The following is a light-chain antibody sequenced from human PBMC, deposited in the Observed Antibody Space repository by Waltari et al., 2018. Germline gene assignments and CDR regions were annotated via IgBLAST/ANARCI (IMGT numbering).Light chain of an antibody. V-gene: IGLV3-1*01. CDR2: QDG. CDR3: QAWDTSTVV. J-gene: IGLJ2*01. Sequence: SYELTQPPSASVSPGQTASITCSGADLGDKYVCWYQQKPGQSPMLVIYQDGERPSGIPERFSGSNSGNTATLTISGTQAMDEADYYCQAWDTSTVVFGGGTELTVL. CDR1: DLGDKY.